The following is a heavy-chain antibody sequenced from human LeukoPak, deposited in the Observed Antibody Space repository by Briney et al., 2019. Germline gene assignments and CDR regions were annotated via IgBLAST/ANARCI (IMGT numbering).Heavy chain of an antibody. J-gene: IGHJ4*02. V-gene: IGHV4-4*07. Sequence: SETLSLTCTVSGGSISSYHWSWIRQPAGKGLEWIGRMQTTGRIDYNLSLKSRLTMSVDRSKNQRSLKLSSVIAADTAVYYCARGHSDSWSVFDYWGQGTLVTISS. CDR1: GGSISSYH. CDR2: MQTTGRI. CDR3: ARGHSDSWSVFDY. D-gene: IGHD6-13*01.